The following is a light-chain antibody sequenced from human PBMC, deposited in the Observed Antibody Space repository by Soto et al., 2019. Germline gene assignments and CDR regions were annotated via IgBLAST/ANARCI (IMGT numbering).Light chain of an antibody. J-gene: IGKJ1*01. CDR3: QQHGSSPPWT. CDR1: QSVSSN. V-gene: IGKV3-15*01. Sequence: EIVMTQSPATLSVSPGERATLSCRASQSVSSNLAWYQQKPGQAPRLLIYGESARATGIPARFSGSGSGTEFTLTISSLQSEDFAVYYCQQHGSSPPWTFGQGTKVDIK. CDR2: GES.